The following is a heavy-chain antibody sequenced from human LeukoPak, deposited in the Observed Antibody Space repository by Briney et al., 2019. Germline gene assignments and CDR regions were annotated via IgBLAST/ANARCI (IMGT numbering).Heavy chain of an antibody. D-gene: IGHD3-9*01. CDR1: GSTFSSYD. CDR2: IGTAGDT. V-gene: IGHV3-13*01. Sequence: GGSLRLSCAASGSTFSSYDMHWVRQATGKGLEWVSAIGTAGDTYYPGSVKGRFTIFRENAKNSLYLQMNSLRAGDTAVYYCARVRYGGAFDIWGQGTMVTVSS. J-gene: IGHJ3*02. CDR3: ARVRYGGAFDI.